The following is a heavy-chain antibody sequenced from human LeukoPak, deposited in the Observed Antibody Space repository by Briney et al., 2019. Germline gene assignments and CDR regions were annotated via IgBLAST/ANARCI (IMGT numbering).Heavy chain of an antibody. D-gene: IGHD3-22*01. V-gene: IGHV3-20*04. Sequence: GSLRLSCAASGFTFDDYGMSWVRQAPGKGLEWVSGINSNGGSTGYADSVKGRFTISRDNAKNSLYLQMNSLRAEDTALYYCARDHLKGYDSSGYYPGYWSQGTLVTVSS. CDR1: GFTFDDYG. CDR2: INSNGGST. CDR3: ARDHLKGYDSSGYYPGY. J-gene: IGHJ4*02.